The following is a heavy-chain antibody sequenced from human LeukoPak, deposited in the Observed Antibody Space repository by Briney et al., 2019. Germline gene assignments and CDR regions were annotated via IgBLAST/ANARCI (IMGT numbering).Heavy chain of an antibody. CDR1: GFTFSSYW. J-gene: IGHJ4*02. CDR3: ARIRWGYSSGWYFDY. V-gene: IGHV3-7*01. Sequence: GGSLRLSCAASGFTFSSYWMSWVRQAPGKGMEWVANIKQDGSEKYYVDSVKGRFTISRDNAKNSLYLQMNSLRAEDTAVYYCARIRWGYSSGWYFDYWGQGTLVTVSS. CDR2: IKQDGSEK. D-gene: IGHD6-19*01.